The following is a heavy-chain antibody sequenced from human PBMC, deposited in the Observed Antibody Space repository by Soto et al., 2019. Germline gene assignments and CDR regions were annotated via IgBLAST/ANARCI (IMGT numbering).Heavy chain of an antibody. CDR3: TTQDYDFWSGYYTGRVNYFDY. CDR1: GFTFSNAW. V-gene: IGHV3-15*01. D-gene: IGHD3-3*01. CDR2: IKSKTDGGTT. Sequence: AGGSLRLSCAASGFTFSNAWMSWVRQAPGKGLEWVGRIKSKTDGGTTDYAAPVKGRFTISRDDSKNTLYLQMNSLKTEDTAVYYCTTQDYDFWSGYYTGRVNYFDYWGQGTLVTVSS. J-gene: IGHJ4*02.